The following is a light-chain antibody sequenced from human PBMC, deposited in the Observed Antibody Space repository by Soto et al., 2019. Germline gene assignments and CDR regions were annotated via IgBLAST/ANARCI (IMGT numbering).Light chain of an antibody. V-gene: IGLV8-61*01. J-gene: IGLJ3*02. Sequence: QAVVTQEASLSVSPGTTVTLTCGLSSGSVSVNYYPSWYQQTPGQAPRTLIYNTNTRSSGVPDRFSGSILGNKAALTITGAQADDESDYYCVLYMGSGIWVFGGGTKVTVL. CDR1: SGSVSVNYY. CDR3: VLYMGSGIWV. CDR2: NTN.